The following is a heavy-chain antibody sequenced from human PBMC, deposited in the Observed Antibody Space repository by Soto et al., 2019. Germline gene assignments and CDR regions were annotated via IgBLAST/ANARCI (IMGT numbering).Heavy chain of an antibody. D-gene: IGHD3-10*01. J-gene: IGHJ1*01. Sequence: LSCAASGFTFSNAWMNWVRQAPGKGLEWVGRIKSKTDGGTTDYAAPVKGRFTISRDDSKGTAYLQMNSLKSEDSGVYYCITSFPFWGQGSLVTVSS. CDR3: ITSFPF. CDR1: GFTFSNAW. V-gene: IGHV3-15*07. CDR2: IKSKTDGGTT.